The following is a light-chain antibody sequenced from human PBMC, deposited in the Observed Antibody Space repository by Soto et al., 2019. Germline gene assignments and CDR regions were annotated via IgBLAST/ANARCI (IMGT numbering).Light chain of an antibody. CDR2: EVI. V-gene: IGLV2-14*03. CDR3: SSYTSSSTRL. J-gene: IGLJ1*01. CDR1: SNDVGGYNY. Sequence: QSALTQPASASGSPGQSITISCTGTSNDVGGYNYVSWYQQHPGKAPNLIIYEVINRPSGVSHRFSGSKPGNTASLTISGLQAEDEADYYCSSYTSSSTRLFGSGTKVTVL.